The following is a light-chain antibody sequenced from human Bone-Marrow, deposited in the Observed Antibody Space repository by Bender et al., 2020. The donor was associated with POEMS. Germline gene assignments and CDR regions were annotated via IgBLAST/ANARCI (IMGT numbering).Light chain of an antibody. J-gene: IGLJ1*01. CDR3: QSYDSSTYV. Sequence: NFMLTQPHSVSASPGETVTVSCTRSSGNIADNYVQWYQQRPDSAPTTLIYEDDQRLSGVPDRFSGSIDRSSNSASLTISGLQTEDEADYYCQSYDSSTYVFGAGTKITVL. V-gene: IGLV6-57*04. CDR1: SGNIADNY. CDR2: EDD.